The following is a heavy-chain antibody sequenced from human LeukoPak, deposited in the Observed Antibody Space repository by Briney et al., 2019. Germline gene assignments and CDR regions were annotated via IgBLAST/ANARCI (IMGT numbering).Heavy chain of an antibody. J-gene: IGHJ4*02. D-gene: IGHD6-19*01. Sequence: ASVKVSCKASGYTFTGYYMHWVRQAPGRGLEWMGWINPNSGGTNYAQKFQGRVTMTRDTSISTAYMELSRLRSDDTAVYYCARDLSGWYRFDDYWGQGTLVTVSS. CDR3: ARDLSGWYRFDDY. V-gene: IGHV1-2*02. CDR1: GYTFTGYY. CDR2: INPNSGGT.